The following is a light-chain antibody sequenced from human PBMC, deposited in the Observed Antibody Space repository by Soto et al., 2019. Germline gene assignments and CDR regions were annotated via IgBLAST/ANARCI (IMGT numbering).Light chain of an antibody. CDR1: QSISSN. J-gene: IGKJ1*01. Sequence: EIQMTQSPATLSVSPGERATLSCRASQSISSNLAWYQHKPGQAPRLLISGASIRATGIPARFSGSGSGTEFTLTISSLQSEDFAFYYCQQYNHWPGAFGQGTKVEIK. CDR2: GAS. CDR3: QQYNHWPGA. V-gene: IGKV3-15*01.